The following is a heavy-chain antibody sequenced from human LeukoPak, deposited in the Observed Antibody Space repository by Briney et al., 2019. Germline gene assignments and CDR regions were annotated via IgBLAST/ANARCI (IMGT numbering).Heavy chain of an antibody. CDR3: ATSRIAAAAFDY. Sequence: PGGSLRLSCAASGFTFSSYAMHWVRQAPGKGLEWVAVISYDGSNKYYADSVKGRFTISRDNSKNTLYLQMNSLRAEDTAVYYCATSRIAAAAFDYWGQGTLVTVSS. D-gene: IGHD6-13*01. V-gene: IGHV3-30-3*01. J-gene: IGHJ4*02. CDR1: GFTFSSYA. CDR2: ISYDGSNK.